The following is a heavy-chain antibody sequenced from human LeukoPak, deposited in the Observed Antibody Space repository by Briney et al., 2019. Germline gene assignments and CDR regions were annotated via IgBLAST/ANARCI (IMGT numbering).Heavy chain of an antibody. J-gene: IGHJ4*02. V-gene: IGHV1-18*01. CDR2: ISAYNGNT. CDR3: ARFYTGGGPVIAAPDY. CDR1: GYTFTSYG. Sequence: ASVKVSCKASGYTFTSYGISWVRQAPGQGLEWMGWISAYNGNTNYAQKLQGRVTMTTDTSTSTAYMELRSLRSDDTAVYYCARFYTGGGPVIAAPDYWGQGTLVTVSS. D-gene: IGHD6-13*01.